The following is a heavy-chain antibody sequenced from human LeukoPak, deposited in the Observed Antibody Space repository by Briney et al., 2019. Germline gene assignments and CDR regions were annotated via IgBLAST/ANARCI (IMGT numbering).Heavy chain of an antibody. CDR3: ARDRLRSGSHRYFDY. J-gene: IGHJ4*02. CDR2: IYYSGST. V-gene: IGHV4-31*03. Sequence: KPSQTLSLTCTVSGGSISSGGYYWSWIRQHPGKGLEWIGYIYYSGSTYYNPSLKSRVTISVDTSKNQFSLKLSSVTAADTAVYYCARDRLRSGSHRYFDYWGQGTLVTVSS. CDR1: GGSISSGGYY. D-gene: IGHD3-10*01.